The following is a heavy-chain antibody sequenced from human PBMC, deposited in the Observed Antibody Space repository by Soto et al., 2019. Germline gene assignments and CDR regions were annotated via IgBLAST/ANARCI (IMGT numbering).Heavy chain of an antibody. CDR3: ARDMGLEGLMVYAIHHDRTFDY. CDR1: GFTFSSYS. J-gene: IGHJ4*02. D-gene: IGHD2-8*01. V-gene: IGHV3-21*01. Sequence: GGSLRLSCAASGFTFSSYSMNWVRQAPGKGLEWVSSISSSSSYIYYADSVKGRFTISRDNAKNSLYLQMNSLRAEDTAVYYCARDMGLEGLMVYAIHHDRTFDYWGQGTLVTVSS. CDR2: ISSSSSYI.